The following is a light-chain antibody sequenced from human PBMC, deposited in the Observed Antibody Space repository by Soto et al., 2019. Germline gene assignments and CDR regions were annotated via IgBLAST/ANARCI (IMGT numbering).Light chain of an antibody. V-gene: IGKV1-5*03. CDR1: QTISSW. J-gene: IGKJ1*01. CDR2: KAS. Sequence: DIKIKKNPSTLSGSVGDRVTITCRASQTISSWLAWYQQKPGKAPKLLIYKASTLKSGVPSRFSGSGSGTEFTLTISSLQPDDFATYYCQHYNSYSEAFGQGTKVDIK. CDR3: QHYNSYSEA.